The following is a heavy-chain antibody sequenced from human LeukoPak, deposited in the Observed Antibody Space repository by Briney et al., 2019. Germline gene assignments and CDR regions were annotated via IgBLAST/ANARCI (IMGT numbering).Heavy chain of an antibody. D-gene: IGHD3-10*01. Sequence: ASVKVSCKASGYTFTDYYMHWVRQAPGQGLEWMGWINPNTGGTKYAQRFQDRVTMTRDTSISTAYMEVSRLRYDDTAVYYCARPLRVTMIRGAAFRASSDFDPWGQGTLVTVSS. J-gene: IGHJ5*02. CDR3: ARPLRVTMIRGAAFRASSDFDP. CDR1: GYTFTDYY. CDR2: INPNTGGT. V-gene: IGHV1-2*02.